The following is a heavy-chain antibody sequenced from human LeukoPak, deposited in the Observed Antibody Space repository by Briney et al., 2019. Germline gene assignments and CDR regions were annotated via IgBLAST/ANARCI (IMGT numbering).Heavy chain of an antibody. V-gene: IGHV1-18*01. CDR3: ARDASAYCSGGSCYSYWFDP. CDR2: ISAYNGNT. Sequence: ASVTVSCKASGYTFTSYGISWVRQAPGQGLEWMGWISAYNGNTNYAQKLQGRVTMTTDTSTSTAYMELRSLRSDDTAVYYCARDASAYCSGGSCYSYWFDPWGQGTLVTVSS. J-gene: IGHJ5*02. D-gene: IGHD2-15*01. CDR1: GYTFTSYG.